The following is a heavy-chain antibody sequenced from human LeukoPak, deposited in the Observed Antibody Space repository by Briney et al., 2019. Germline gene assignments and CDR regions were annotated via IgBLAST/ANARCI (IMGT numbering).Heavy chain of an antibody. V-gene: IGHV5-51*01. J-gene: IGHJ4*02. CDR2: IYPGDSDT. Sequence: PGESLKISCKGSGYSFTSYWIGWVRQMPGKGLEWMGIIYPGDSDTRYSPSFQGQVTISADKSISTAYLQWSSLKAADTVMYYCARHVLNDGYNSYFDYWGQGTLVTVSS. CDR3: ARHVLNDGYNSYFDY. CDR1: GYSFTSYW. D-gene: IGHD5-24*01.